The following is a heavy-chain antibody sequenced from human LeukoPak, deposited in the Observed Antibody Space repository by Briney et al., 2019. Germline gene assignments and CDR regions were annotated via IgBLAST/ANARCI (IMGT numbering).Heavy chain of an antibody. D-gene: IGHD3-22*01. CDR1: GFTFSSYW. CDR3: ARGVSRPTYYDDTTGYYYHFDY. Sequence: GGSLRLSCAASGFTFSSYWMTWVRQAPGKGLEWVANINQYESEKYYVDSVKGRFTISRDNAKNSLYLQMNSLRAEDTALYYCARGVSRPTYYDDTTGYYYHFDYWGQGTLVTVSS. V-gene: IGHV3-7*03. CDR2: INQYESEK. J-gene: IGHJ4*02.